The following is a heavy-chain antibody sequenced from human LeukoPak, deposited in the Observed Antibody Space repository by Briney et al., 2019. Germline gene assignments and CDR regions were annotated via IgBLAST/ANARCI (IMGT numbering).Heavy chain of an antibody. V-gene: IGHV3-9*01. D-gene: IGHD5-24*01. CDR3: AKGGLQDRYFDY. CDR1: GFTFDDYA. J-gene: IGHJ4*02. Sequence: GGSLRLSCGASGFTFDDYAMHWVRQAPGKGLEWVSGISWNSDTIGYADSVKGRFTISRDSAKKSLYLQMNSLRAEDTALYYCAKGGLQDRYFDYWGQGTLVTVSS. CDR2: ISWNSDTI.